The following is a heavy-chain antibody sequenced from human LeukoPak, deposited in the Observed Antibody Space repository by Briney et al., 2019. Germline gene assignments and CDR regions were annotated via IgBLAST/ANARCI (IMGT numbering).Heavy chain of an antibody. J-gene: IGHJ3*02. Sequence: ASVKVSCKASGGTFSSYAISWVRQAPGQGLEGMGGIIPIFGTASYAQKFQGRATITADESTSTAYMELSSLRSEDTAVYYCARDIREGITMVRGVIKSDAFDIWGQGTMVTVSS. D-gene: IGHD3-10*01. CDR2: IIPIFGTA. CDR3: ARDIREGITMVRGVIKSDAFDI. V-gene: IGHV1-69*13. CDR1: GGTFSSYA.